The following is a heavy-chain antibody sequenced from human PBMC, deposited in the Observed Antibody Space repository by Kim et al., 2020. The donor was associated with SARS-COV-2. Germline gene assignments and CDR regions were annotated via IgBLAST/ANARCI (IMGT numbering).Heavy chain of an antibody. J-gene: IGHJ4*02. D-gene: IGHD6-13*01. V-gene: IGHV3-30*02. CDR3: AKEGGYSSSCFDY. Sequence: YADSVKGRFTISRDNSKNTLYLQMNSLRAEDTAVYYCAKEGGYSSSCFDYWGQGTLVTVSS.